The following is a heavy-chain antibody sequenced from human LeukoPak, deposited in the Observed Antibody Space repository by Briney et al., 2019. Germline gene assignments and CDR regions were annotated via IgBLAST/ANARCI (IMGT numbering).Heavy chain of an antibody. CDR1: GGSISSYY. D-gene: IGHD6-19*01. J-gene: IGHJ5*02. Sequence: PSETLSLTCTVSGGSISSYYWSWIRQPAGKGLEWIGRIYTSGSTNYNPSLKSRVTISVDTSKNQFSLKLSSVTAADTAVYYCVRELAVAGTPNWFDPWGQGTLVTVSS. CDR2: IYTSGST. V-gene: IGHV4-4*07. CDR3: VRELAVAGTPNWFDP.